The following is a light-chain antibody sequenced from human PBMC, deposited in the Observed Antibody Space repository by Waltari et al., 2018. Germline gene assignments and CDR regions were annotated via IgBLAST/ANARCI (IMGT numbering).Light chain of an antibody. Sequence: DIQMTQSPVSLSASVGDTVTITCRASHNIGTFLSWYQQRPAKAPTVLIYAASTLQRGVPSRFSGSGSGTDFTLTIFSLQPVDFATYFCQQTYSALCCTFGQGTKLEIK. CDR2: AAS. CDR1: HNIGTF. CDR3: QQTYSALCCT. V-gene: IGKV1-39*01. J-gene: IGKJ2*02.